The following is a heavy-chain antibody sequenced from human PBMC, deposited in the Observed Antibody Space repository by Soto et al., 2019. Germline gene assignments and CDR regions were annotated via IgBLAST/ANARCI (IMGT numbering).Heavy chain of an antibody. CDR3: PRGPRGWYYYFDY. Sequence: QVQLQQWGAGLLKPSETLSLTCAVYGGSFSGYYWSWIRQPPGKGLEWIGEINHSGSTNYNPSLKSRVTISVDTSKNQFSLKLSSVTAADTAVYYCPRGPRGWYYYFDYWGQGTLVTVSS. V-gene: IGHV4-34*01. CDR2: INHSGST. J-gene: IGHJ4*02. D-gene: IGHD6-19*01. CDR1: GGSFSGYY.